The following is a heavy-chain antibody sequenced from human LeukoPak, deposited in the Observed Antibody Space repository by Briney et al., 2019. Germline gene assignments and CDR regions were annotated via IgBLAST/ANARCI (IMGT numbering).Heavy chain of an antibody. Sequence: GASVKVSCKASGYTFTGYYMHWVRQAPGQGLEWMGWINPNSGGTNYAQKFQGWVTMTRDTSISTAYMELSRLRSDDTAVYYCARDGALTGYPAGGDYRGQGTLVTVSS. CDR3: ARDGALTGYPAGGDY. V-gene: IGHV1-2*04. J-gene: IGHJ4*02. CDR2: INPNSGGT. CDR1: GYTFTGYY. D-gene: IGHD3-9*01.